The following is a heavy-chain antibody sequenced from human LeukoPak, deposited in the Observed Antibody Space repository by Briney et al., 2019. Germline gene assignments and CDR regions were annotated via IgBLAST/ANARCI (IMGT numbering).Heavy chain of an antibody. CDR3: ARDLSGLTRGVIRPGYHYMDV. CDR1: GFTLTSYS. J-gene: IGHJ6*03. CDR2: ISTSGTYR. V-gene: IGHV3-21*04. Sequence: GGSLRLSCAASGFTLTSYSVNWVRQAPGKGLEWVSYISTSGTYRYYADSITGRFTVSRDDAENSVSLQMSSLGDEDTATYYCARDLSGLTRGVIRPGYHYMDVWGRGTTVVVSS. D-gene: IGHD3-10*01.